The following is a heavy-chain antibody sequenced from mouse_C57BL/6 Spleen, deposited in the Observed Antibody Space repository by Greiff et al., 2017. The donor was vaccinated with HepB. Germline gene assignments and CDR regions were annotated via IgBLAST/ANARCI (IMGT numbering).Heavy chain of an antibody. Sequence: VQLQQSGPELVKPGASVKISCKASGYAFSSSWMNWVKQRPGKGLEWIGRIYTGDGDTNYNGKFKGKATLTADKSSSTAYMQLSSLTSEDSAVYFCARGYYDYDDAMDDWGQGTSVTVSS. CDR2: IYTGDGDT. J-gene: IGHJ4*01. V-gene: IGHV1-82*01. CDR3: ARGYYDYDDAMDD. D-gene: IGHD2-4*01. CDR1: GYAFSSSW.